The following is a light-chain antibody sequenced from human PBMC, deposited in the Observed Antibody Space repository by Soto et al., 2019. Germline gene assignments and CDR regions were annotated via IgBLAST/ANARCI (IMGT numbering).Light chain of an antibody. CDR2: GAS. CDR1: QSVRNY. Sequence: EIVLTQSPATLSLSPGETATLSCRASQSVRNYLAWYQQKPGQAPRLLIYGASSRATGIPNRFSGSGSGTDFTLTISRLEPEDFAVYYCQQYGSSLGVTFGGGTKVDIK. CDR3: QQYGSSLGVT. V-gene: IGKV3-20*01. J-gene: IGKJ4*01.